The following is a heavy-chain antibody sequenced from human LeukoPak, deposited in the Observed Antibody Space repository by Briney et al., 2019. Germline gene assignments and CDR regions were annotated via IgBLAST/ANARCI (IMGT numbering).Heavy chain of an antibody. D-gene: IGHD3-9*01. CDR1: YSSISSDYF. CDR2: MYHSGST. Sequence: SETLSLTCSVSYSSISSDYFWGWIRQPPGKGLEWIGSMYHSGSTFYNPSLRSRLTISMDLSKDQLSLKLSSVTAADTAVYYCARSDTYYDILTGYYTPTHFDYWGQGTLVTVSS. V-gene: IGHV4-38-2*01. CDR3: ARSDTYYDILTGYYTPTHFDY. J-gene: IGHJ4*02.